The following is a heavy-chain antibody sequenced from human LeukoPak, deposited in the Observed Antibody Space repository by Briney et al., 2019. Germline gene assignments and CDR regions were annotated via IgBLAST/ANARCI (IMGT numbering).Heavy chain of an antibody. CDR1: GGSISSGGYY. J-gene: IGHJ4*02. V-gene: IGHV4-31*03. Sequence: SQTLSLTCTVSGGSISSGGYYWSWIRQHPGKGLEWIGYIYYSGSTYYNPSLKSRVTISVDTSKNQFSLKLSSVTAAGTAVYYCARMTTVTTPRFDYWGQGTLVTVSS. D-gene: IGHD4-11*01. CDR2: IYYSGST. CDR3: ARMTTVTTPRFDY.